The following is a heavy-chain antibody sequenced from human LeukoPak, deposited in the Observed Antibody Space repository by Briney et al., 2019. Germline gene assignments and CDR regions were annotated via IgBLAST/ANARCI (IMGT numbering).Heavy chain of an antibody. J-gene: IGHJ5*02. CDR1: GDSISTYY. CDR3: ARHDNYPGFGRGFDP. CDR2: IYTSGST. D-gene: IGHD3-22*01. V-gene: IGHV4-4*07. Sequence: KPSETLSLTCTFSGDSISTYYWSWIRQPAGKGLEWIGRIYTSGSTNYNPSLKSRVTISADTSKNHFSLKLYSVTAADTAVYYCARHDNYPGFGRGFDPWGQGFLVTVTS.